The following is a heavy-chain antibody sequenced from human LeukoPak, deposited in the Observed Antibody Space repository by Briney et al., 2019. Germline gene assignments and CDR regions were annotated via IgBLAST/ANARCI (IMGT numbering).Heavy chain of an antibody. CDR3: AREAIVVVVAAPYYYYGMDV. D-gene: IGHD2-15*01. CDR1: GYTFTSYG. J-gene: IGHJ6*02. V-gene: IGHV1-18*01. Sequence: ASVKVSCKASGYTFTSYGISWVRQAPGQGLEWMGWISAYNGNTNYAQKLQGRVTMTTDRSTSTAYMELRSLRSDDTAVYYCAREAIVVVVAAPYYYYGMDVWGQGTTVTVSS. CDR2: ISAYNGNT.